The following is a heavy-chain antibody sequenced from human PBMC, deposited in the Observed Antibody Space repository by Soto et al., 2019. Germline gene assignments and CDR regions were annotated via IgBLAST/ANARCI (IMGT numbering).Heavy chain of an antibody. D-gene: IGHD3-10*01. CDR2: ISAYNGNT. V-gene: IGHV1-18*01. CDR1: GYTFTSYG. J-gene: IGHJ4*02. Sequence: ASVKVSCKASGYTFTSYGISWVRQAPGQGLEWMGWISAYNGNTNYAQKPQGRVTMTTDTSTSTAYMELRSLRSDDTAVYYCARDRYHYYGSGSYPSPHFDYWGQGTLVTVSS. CDR3: ARDRYHYYGSGSYPSPHFDY.